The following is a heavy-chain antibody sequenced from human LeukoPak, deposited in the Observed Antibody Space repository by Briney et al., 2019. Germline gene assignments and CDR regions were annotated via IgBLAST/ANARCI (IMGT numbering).Heavy chain of an antibody. Sequence: SETLSLTCTVSGGSISSGSFYWSWVRQPAGKGLELIGRIYTSGSTNYNPSLKSRVTISVDTSKNHFSLKLTSVTAADTAVYYCASVRGYSSGWYASGFDPWGQGTLVTVSS. CDR2: IYTSGST. J-gene: IGHJ5*02. D-gene: IGHD6-19*01. V-gene: IGHV4-61*02. CDR1: GGSISSGSFY. CDR3: ASVRGYSSGWYASGFDP.